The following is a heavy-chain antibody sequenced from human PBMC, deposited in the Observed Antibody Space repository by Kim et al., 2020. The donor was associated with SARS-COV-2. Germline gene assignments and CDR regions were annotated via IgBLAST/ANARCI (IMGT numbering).Heavy chain of an antibody. CDR1: GFTFSSYG. Sequence: GGSLRLSCAASGFTFSSYGMHWVRQAPGKGLEWVAVISYDGSNKYYADSVKGRFTISRDNSKNTLYLQMNSLRAEDTAVYYCAREDNKNWFDPWGQGTLVTVSS. V-gene: IGHV3-33*05. CDR2: ISYDGSNK. CDR3: AREDNKNWFDP. J-gene: IGHJ5*02.